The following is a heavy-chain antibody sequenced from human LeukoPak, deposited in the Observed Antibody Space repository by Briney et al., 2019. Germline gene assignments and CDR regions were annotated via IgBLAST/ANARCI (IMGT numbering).Heavy chain of an antibody. J-gene: IGHJ4*02. D-gene: IGHD6-19*01. V-gene: IGHV4-59*08. CDR2: IYYSGST. CDR3: AGYGYSSGWYITD. Sequence: PSETLSLTCTVSGGSISSYYWSWIRQPPGKGLEWIGYIYYSGSTNYNPSLKSRVTISVDTSKNQFSLKLSSVTAADTAVYYCAGYGYSSGWYITDWGQGTLVTVSS. CDR1: GGSISSYY.